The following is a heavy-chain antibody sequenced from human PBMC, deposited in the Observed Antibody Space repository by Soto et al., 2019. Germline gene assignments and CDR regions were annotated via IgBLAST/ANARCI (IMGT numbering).Heavy chain of an antibody. J-gene: IGHJ4*02. Sequence: EVPLVESGGGLVQPGGSLRLSCAASGFTVSSYQMSWVRQAPGKGLERVSIIYTAGSADFADSVKGRFTISRDNSKNTLYLQISSLRAEDTAVYDCARVHSGSYHYFDYWGQGTLVTVSS. V-gene: IGHV3-66*01. CDR3: ARVHSGSYHYFDY. D-gene: IGHD6-13*01. CDR2: IYTAGSA. CDR1: GFTVSSYQ.